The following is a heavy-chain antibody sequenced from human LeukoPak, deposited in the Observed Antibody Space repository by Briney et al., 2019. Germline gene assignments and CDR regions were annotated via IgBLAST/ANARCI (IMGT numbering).Heavy chain of an antibody. CDR2: IKQDGTEK. CDR1: GFTFSSFW. Sequence: GGSLRLSCAVSGFTFSSFWMHWVRQAPGKGLEWVANIKQDGTEKWYVDSVKGRFTISRDNAKNSLYLQMNSLRAEDTAVYYCARRYFDLWGRGTLVTVSS. J-gene: IGHJ2*01. V-gene: IGHV3-7*03. CDR3: ARRYFDL.